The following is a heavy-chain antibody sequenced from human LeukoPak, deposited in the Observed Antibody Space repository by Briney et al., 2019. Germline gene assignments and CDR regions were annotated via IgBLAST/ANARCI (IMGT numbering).Heavy chain of an antibody. CDR1: GYSFPSYW. V-gene: IGHV5-51*01. CDR3: ARHSGSYYWFDP. J-gene: IGHJ5*02. Sequence: GESLKISSKGSGYSFPSYWIGWVRQMPGKGLEWLGIIYPGDSDTRYSPSFEGQVTISADKSITTAYLQWSSLKASDTAMYYCARHSGSYYWFDPWGQGTLVTVSS. D-gene: IGHD1-26*01. CDR2: IYPGDSDT.